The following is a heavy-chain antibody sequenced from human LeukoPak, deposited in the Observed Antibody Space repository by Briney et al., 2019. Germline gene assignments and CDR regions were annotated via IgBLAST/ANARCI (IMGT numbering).Heavy chain of an antibody. CDR2: IWYDGSNK. V-gene: IGHV3-33*01. CDR1: GFTFNTYG. CDR3: ARGDKKYGAPRSYFFDY. D-gene: IGHD4-17*01. Sequence: GRSLRLSCAASGFTFNTYGMSWVRQAPGKGLEWVAVIWYDGSNKYYADSVRGRVTIFRNNSKDTVYLQMNNLRAEDTAVYYCARGDKKYGAPRSYFFDYWGQGTLVTVSS. J-gene: IGHJ4*02.